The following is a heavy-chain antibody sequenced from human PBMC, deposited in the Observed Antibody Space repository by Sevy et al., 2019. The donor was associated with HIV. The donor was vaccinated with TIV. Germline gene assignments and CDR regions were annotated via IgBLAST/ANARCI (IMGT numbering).Heavy chain of an antibody. CDR2: IWYDGSNK. J-gene: IGHJ4*02. CDR1: GFTFSSYG. D-gene: IGHD6-13*01. V-gene: IGHV3-33*01. Sequence: GGSLRLSCAASGFTFSSYGMHWVRQAPGKGLEWVAVIWYDGSNKYYADSVKGRFTISRDNSKNTLYLQMNSLRAEDMAVDYCARGPQYSSSWYLDYWGQGTLVTVSS. CDR3: ARGPQYSSSWYLDY.